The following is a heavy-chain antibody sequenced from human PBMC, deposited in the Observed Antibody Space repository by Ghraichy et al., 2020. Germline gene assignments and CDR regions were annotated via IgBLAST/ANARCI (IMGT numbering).Heavy chain of an antibody. CDR1: GYTFTTYY. Sequence: ASVKVSCKASGYTFTTYYMHWVRQAPGQGLEWMGTINPSGGSTSYAQKFQGRVTMTRDTSTSTVNMELSSLRSEDTAVYYCVRFGYDENFDYWGQGTLVTVSS. CDR2: INPSGGST. J-gene: IGHJ4*02. CDR3: VRFGYDENFDY. D-gene: IGHD3-16*01. V-gene: IGHV1-46*03.